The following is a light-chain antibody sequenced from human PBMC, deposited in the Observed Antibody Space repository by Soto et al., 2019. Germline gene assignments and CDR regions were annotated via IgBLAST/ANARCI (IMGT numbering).Light chain of an antibody. Sequence: EIVLTQSPATLSLSPGERATLSCRASQSVSTYVAWYQQKPGQAPRLLIYDTSNRATDIPARFSGSGSGTDFTLTISSLEPEDFAVYYCQQRRNWPLTFGQGTRLEIK. CDR2: DTS. J-gene: IGKJ5*01. CDR3: QQRRNWPLT. V-gene: IGKV3-11*01. CDR1: QSVSTY.